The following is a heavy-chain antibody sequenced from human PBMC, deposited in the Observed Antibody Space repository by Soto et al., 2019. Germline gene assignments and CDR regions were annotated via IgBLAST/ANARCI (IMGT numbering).Heavy chain of an antibody. CDR2: IYYSGST. J-gene: IGHJ6*02. V-gene: IGHV4-31*03. Sequence: SETLSLTCTVSGGSISSGGYYWSWIRQHPGKGLEWIGYIYYSGSTYYNPSLKSRVTISVDTSKNQFSLKLSSVTAADTDVYYGARDAVYCSGGSCYESYYYGMDVWGQGTTVTVSS. CDR1: GGSISSGGYY. D-gene: IGHD2-15*01. CDR3: ARDAVYCSGGSCYESYYYGMDV.